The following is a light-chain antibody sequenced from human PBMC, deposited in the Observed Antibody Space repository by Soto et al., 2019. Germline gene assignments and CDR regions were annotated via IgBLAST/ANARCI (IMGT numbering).Light chain of an antibody. CDR2: DVY. Sequence: QTVVTQPASVSGSPGQSITISCTGTSSDFGSYNLVSWYRHHPGKAPKLMIYDVYKRPSGVSNRFSGSKSGNTASLTISGLQAEDEADYYCSSYAGSSTFVLFGGGTKLTVL. CDR1: SSDFGSYNL. J-gene: IGLJ2*01. V-gene: IGLV2-23*02. CDR3: SSYAGSSTFVL.